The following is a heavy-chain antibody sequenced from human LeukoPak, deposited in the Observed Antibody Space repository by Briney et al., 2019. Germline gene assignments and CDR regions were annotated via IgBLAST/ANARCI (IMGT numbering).Heavy chain of an antibody. CDR3: AREEAEYSSSSDFDY. V-gene: IGHV3-48*04. CDR2: ISSSSSTI. D-gene: IGHD6-6*01. Sequence: GGSLRLSCAASGFTFSSYSMNWVRQAPGKGLEWVSYISSSSSTIYYADSVKGRFTISRDNAKNSLYLQMNSLRAEDTAVYYCAREEAEYSSSSDFDYWGQGTLVTVSS. J-gene: IGHJ4*02. CDR1: GFTFSSYS.